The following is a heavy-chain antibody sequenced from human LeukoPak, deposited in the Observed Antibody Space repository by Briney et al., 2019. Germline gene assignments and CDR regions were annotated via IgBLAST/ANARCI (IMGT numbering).Heavy chain of an antibody. V-gene: IGHV4-39*07. CDR3: ARVLGGNYCFDY. D-gene: IGHD4-23*01. J-gene: IGHJ4*02. Sequence: SETLSLTCTVSGGSISSSSYYWGWIRQPPGKGLEWITSIYYSGSTYYNPSLKSRVTISVDTSKNQFSLKLSSVTAADTAVYYCARVLGGNYCFDYWGQGTLVTVSS. CDR1: GGSISSSSYY. CDR2: IYYSGST.